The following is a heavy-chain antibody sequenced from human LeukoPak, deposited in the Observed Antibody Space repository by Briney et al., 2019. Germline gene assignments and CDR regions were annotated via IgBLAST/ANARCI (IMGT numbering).Heavy chain of an antibody. V-gene: IGHV3-9*03. CDR1: GFTFADYG. CDR2: ISWNSANI. D-gene: IGHD2-2*02. Sequence: GRSLRLSCAASGFTFADYGMHWVRQAPGKGLEWVSSISWNSANIAYADSVKGRFTISRDNARNSLYPQMNSLRAEDMALYYCAKGGCSSITCYTNCWGQGTLVTVSP. CDR3: AKGGCSSITCYTNC. J-gene: IGHJ4*02.